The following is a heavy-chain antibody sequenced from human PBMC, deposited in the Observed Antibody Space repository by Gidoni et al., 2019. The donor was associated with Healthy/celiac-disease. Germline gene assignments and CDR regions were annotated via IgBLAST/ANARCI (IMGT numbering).Heavy chain of an antibody. J-gene: IGHJ6*02. D-gene: IGHD2-2*01. Sequence: QVQLVQSGAEVKKPGASVKVSCKASGYTFTGYYMHWVRQAPGQGLEWMGWINPNSGGTNYAQKFQGWVTMTRDTSISTAYMELSRLRSDDTAVYYCARDGERCSSTSCRDYYYYYGMDVWGQGTTVTVSS. V-gene: IGHV1-2*04. CDR2: INPNSGGT. CDR1: GYTFTGYY. CDR3: ARDGERCSSTSCRDYYYYYGMDV.